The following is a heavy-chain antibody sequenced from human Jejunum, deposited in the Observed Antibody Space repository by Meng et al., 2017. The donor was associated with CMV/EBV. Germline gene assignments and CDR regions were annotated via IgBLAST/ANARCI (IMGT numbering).Heavy chain of an antibody. CDR3: ASNSFCPRIVRASCYFHHMDV. V-gene: IGHV5-51*07. J-gene: IGHJ6*04. CDR2: IYPGKYDT. D-gene: IGHD1-26*01. CDR1: YR. Sequence: YRIGGVHPITGKGLEWMGSIYPGKYDTRYSASFQGQVTISADKSIRTAYLQWSGLKASDTAMYCCASNSFCPRIVRASCYFHHMDVWGEGSTVTVSS.